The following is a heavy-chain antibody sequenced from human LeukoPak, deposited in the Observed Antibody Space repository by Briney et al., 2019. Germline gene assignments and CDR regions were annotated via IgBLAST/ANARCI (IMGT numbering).Heavy chain of an antibody. CDR2: IYYSGST. CDR1: GGSISSGSYY. D-gene: IGHD2-8*01. Sequence: PSETLSLTCSVSGGSISSGSYYWSWIRQHPGKGLEWIGYIYYSGSTYYNPSLKSRVTISVDTSKNQFSLKLNSVTAADTAVYYCARLYVSFRAFDIWGQGTIITVSS. V-gene: IGHV4-31*03. J-gene: IGHJ3*02. CDR3: ARLYVSFRAFDI.